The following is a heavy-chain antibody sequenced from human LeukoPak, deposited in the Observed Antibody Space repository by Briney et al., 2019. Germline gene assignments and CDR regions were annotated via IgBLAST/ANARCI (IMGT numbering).Heavy chain of an antibody. CDR2: IIPIFCTA. CDR3: ARDGWLRSSVYYYYYYMDV. D-gene: IGHD5-12*01. CDR1: GGTFSSYA. V-gene: IGHV1-69*06. Sequence: SVKVSRKASGGTFSSYAISWVRQAPGQGLEWMGGIIPIFCTANYAQKFQGRVTITADKSTSTAYMELSSLRSEDTAVYYCARDGWLRSSVYYYYYYMDVWGKGTTVTVSS. J-gene: IGHJ6*03.